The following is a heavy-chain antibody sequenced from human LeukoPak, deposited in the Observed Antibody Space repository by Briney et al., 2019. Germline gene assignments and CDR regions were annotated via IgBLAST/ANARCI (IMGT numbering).Heavy chain of an antibody. CDR2: IKQDGSER. J-gene: IGHJ4*02. D-gene: IGHD6-19*01. CDR1: GFIFSSYW. V-gene: IGHV3-7*01. CDR3: AREEQWFAL. Sequence: GGSLRLSCAASGFIFSSYWMSWVRQAPGKGLEWVANIKQDGSERYYVDSVKGRFTISRDDARKSLYLQMNSLRAEDTAVYYCAREEQWFALWGQGTLVTVSS.